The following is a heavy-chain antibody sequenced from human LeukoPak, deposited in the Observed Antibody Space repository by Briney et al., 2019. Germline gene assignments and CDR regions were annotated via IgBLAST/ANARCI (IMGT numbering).Heavy chain of an antibody. Sequence: GGSLRLSCAASGFTFKSYAMTWVRQAPGKGLEWVSAIGGGGDKVFYADSVKGRFTISRDNSKQTLFLQMNSLGAADTVVYYCAKVSSGEHTFWSDFSQDKWFDPWGLGTLVTVAS. CDR2: IGGGGDKV. J-gene: IGHJ5*02. CDR3: AKVSSGEHTFWSDFSQDKWFDP. CDR1: GFTFKSYA. V-gene: IGHV3-23*01. D-gene: IGHD3-3*01.